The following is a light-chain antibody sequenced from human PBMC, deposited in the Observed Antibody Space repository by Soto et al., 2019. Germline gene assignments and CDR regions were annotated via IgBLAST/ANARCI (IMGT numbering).Light chain of an antibody. J-gene: IGKJ1*01. CDR3: LQHNSYPWT. V-gene: IGKV1-17*03. CDR2: AAS. CDR1: QGISNY. Sequence: DIQLTQSPSAMSASVGDRVTITCRARQGISNYLAWFQQKPGKGPKRLIYAASSLQSGVPSRFSGSGSGTEFTLTISGLQPEDVATYYCLQHNSYPWTFGHGTKVEIK.